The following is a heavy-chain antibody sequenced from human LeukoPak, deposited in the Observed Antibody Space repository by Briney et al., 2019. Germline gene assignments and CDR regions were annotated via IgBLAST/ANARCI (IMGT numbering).Heavy chain of an antibody. CDR3: ARDYGDYLYDY. CDR1: GGSISNSPYY. Sequence: SETLSLTCTVSGGSISNSPYYWGWIRQPPGKGLEWIASVYYTGSTFYNPSLKSRVTISVDTSNDHFSLELSSVTAADTAVYYCARDYGDYLYDYWGQGTLVTVSS. V-gene: IGHV4-39*02. D-gene: IGHD4-17*01. J-gene: IGHJ4*02. CDR2: VYYTGST.